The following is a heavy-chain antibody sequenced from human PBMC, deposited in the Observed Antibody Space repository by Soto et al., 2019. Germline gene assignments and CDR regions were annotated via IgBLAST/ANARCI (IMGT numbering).Heavy chain of an antibody. CDR1: GFTFSSYA. CDR3: AKGQGYSSTWSDSDY. D-gene: IGHD6-13*01. Sequence: PGGSLRLSCAASGFTFSSYAMNWVRQAPGKGLEWVSTISGSGGSTYYADSVKGRFTISRDNSKNTLYLQMNSLTADDTAVYYCAKGQGYSSTWSDSDYWGQGTLVTVSS. CDR2: ISGSGGST. V-gene: IGHV3-23*01. J-gene: IGHJ4*02.